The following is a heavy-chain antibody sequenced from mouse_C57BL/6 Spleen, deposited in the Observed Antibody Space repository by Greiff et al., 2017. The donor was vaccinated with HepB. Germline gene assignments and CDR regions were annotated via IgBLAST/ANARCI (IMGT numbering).Heavy chain of an antibody. CDR2: INYDGSST. J-gene: IGHJ1*03. D-gene: IGHD4-1*01. CDR1: GFTFSDYY. Sequence: EVMLVESEGGLVQPGSSMKLSCTASGFTFSDYYMAWVRQVPEKGLEWVANINYDGSSTYYLDSLKSRFIISRDNAKNILYLQMSSLKSEDTATYYCARDLGPYWYFDVWGTGTTVTVSS. CDR3: ARDLGPYWYFDV. V-gene: IGHV5-16*01.